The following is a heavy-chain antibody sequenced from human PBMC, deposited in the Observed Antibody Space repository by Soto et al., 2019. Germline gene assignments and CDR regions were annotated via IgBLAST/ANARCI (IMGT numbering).Heavy chain of an antibody. Sequence: QVQLVQSGAEVKKPGASVKVSCKASGYTFTSYYIHWVRQVPGHGLEWMGIINPSGATTTYAQMFEGRVTMTRDTSTSTVYMELSSLRSEDTAVYYCARVSVATGEAFDFWGQGTMVTVSS. CDR2: INPSGATT. CDR1: GYTFTSYY. J-gene: IGHJ3*01. V-gene: IGHV1-46*01. D-gene: IGHD5-12*01. CDR3: ARVSVATGEAFDF.